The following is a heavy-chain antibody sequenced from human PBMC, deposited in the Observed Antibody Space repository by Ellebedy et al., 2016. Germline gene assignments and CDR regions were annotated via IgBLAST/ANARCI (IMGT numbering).Heavy chain of an antibody. CDR1: GFTFTSYA. CDR2: ICRRSENT. CDR3: AKASVAADGTRFGMDV. J-gene: IGHJ6*02. D-gene: IGHD6-13*01. V-gene: IGHV3-23*01. Sequence: GGSLRLXXAASGFTFTSYAINWVRQVPGKGLEWVSVICRRSENTHYADSVKGRFTISRDNSKSTLYLQMNSLGAEDTAIYYCAKASVAADGTRFGMDVWGQGTTVTVSS.